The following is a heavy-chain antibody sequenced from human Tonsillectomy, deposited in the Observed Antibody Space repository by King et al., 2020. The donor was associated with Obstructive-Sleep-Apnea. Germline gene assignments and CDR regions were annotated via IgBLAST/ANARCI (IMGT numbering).Heavy chain of an antibody. CDR1: GGSISSFY. D-gene: IGHD3-22*01. CDR3: ARHASSGYYEGIDY. CDR2: IYYSGST. V-gene: IGHV4-59*08. Sequence: VQLQESGPGLVKPSETLSLTCSVSGGSISSFYCTWIRQPPGEGLEWIGYIYYSGSTIYNPSLKSRVTISLDTSKNQFSLKLSSVTAADTAVYYCARHASSGYYEGIDYWGQGTLVTVSS. J-gene: IGHJ4*02.